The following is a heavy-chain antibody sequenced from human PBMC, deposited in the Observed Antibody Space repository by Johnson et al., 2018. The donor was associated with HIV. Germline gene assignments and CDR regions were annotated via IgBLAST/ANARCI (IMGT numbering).Heavy chain of an antibody. D-gene: IGHD3-10*01. Sequence: VQLVESGGALVQPGGSLRLSCAASRFTFSSYWMHWVRQVPGQGLVWVSGINWNGGSTGHADSVKARFTISRDNAKNSLYLQMNSLRAEDTAVYYCAREYYGSGSDAFDIWGQGTMVTVSS. CDR1: RFTFSSYW. J-gene: IGHJ3*02. CDR2: INWNGGST. V-gene: IGHV3-74*01. CDR3: AREYYGSGSDAFDI.